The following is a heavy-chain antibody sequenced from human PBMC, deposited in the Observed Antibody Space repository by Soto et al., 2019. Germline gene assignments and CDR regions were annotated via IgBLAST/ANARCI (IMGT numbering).Heavy chain of an antibody. CDR1: GGSISSGGYY. Sequence: SETLSLTCTVSGGSISSGGYYWSWIRQHTGKGLEWIGYIYYSGSTYYNPSRKSRVTISVDTSKNQFSLKLSSVTAADTAVYYCARGRRAEYSSSSGLFDPWGQGTLVTVSS. CDR3: ARGRRAEYSSSSGLFDP. CDR2: IYYSGST. D-gene: IGHD6-6*01. V-gene: IGHV4-31*03. J-gene: IGHJ5*02.